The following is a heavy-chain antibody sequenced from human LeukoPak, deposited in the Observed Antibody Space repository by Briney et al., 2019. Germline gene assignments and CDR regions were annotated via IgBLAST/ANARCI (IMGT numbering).Heavy chain of an antibody. V-gene: IGHV3-30*02. CDR3: AKDKDPWKSTAISDFDY. J-gene: IGHJ4*02. D-gene: IGHD1-1*01. Sequence: PGGSLRPSCAASGFTFSTYGMHWVRQAPGKGLEWVAFIRYDSSNKYYRDSVKGRFTISRDNSKNTLYLQMNSLRVEDTAVYFCAKDKDPWKSTAISDFDYWGQGSPVTVSS. CDR1: GFTFSTYG. CDR2: IRYDSSNK.